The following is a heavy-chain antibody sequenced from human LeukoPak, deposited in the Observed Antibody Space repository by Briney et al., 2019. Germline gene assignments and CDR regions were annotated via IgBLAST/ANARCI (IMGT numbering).Heavy chain of an antibody. Sequence: SETLSLTCAVYGGSFSGYYWSWIRQPPGKGLEWIGEINHSGSTNYNPSLKSRVTISLDTSKNQFSLKLSSVTAADTAVYYCARDLSPRHYDYVWGSYRQIDYWGQGTLVTVSS. J-gene: IGHJ4*02. D-gene: IGHD3-16*02. CDR1: GGSFSGYY. CDR2: INHSGST. V-gene: IGHV4-34*01. CDR3: ARDLSPRHYDYVWGSYRQIDY.